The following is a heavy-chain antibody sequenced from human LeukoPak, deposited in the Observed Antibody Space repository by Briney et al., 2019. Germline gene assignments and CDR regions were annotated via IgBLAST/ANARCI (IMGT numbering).Heavy chain of an antibody. CDR2: ISAYNADT. CDR3: ARVSPYDYVWGTYRYLNPLDY. CDR1: GYTFTSYG. D-gene: IGHD3-16*02. J-gene: IGHJ4*02. Sequence: ASVKVSCKASGYTFTSYGISWVRQAPGQGLEWMGWISAYNADTSIAQKFQGSVILTSDTSTNTVFMELRSLRSDDTAVYYCARVSPYDYVWGTYRYLNPLDYWGQGTLVTVSS. V-gene: IGHV1-18*01.